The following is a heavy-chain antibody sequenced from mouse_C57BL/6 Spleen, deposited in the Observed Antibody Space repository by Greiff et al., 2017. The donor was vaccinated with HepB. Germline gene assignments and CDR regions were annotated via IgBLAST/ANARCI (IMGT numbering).Heavy chain of an antibody. CDR1: GYAFSSYW. J-gene: IGHJ3*01. Sequence: QVQLQQSGAELVKPGASVKISCKASGYAFSSYWMNWVKQRPGKGLEWIGQIYPGDGDTNYNGKFKGKVTMTAAKSSSTSYMQLSSLTSEDSAVYFSARHRYYSNSAWFAYWGQGTLVTVSA. D-gene: IGHD2-5*01. CDR3: ARHRYYSNSAWFAY. V-gene: IGHV1-80*01. CDR2: IYPGDGDT.